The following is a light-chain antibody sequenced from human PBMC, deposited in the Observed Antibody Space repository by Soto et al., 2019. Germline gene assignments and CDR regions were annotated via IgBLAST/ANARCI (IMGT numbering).Light chain of an antibody. CDR3: QQYNNWPPWT. CDR1: QSVSNN. J-gene: IGKJ1*01. V-gene: IGKV3-15*01. CDR2: GAS. Sequence: DIVMTQSPPTLSVSPGERATLSCRASQSVSNNLAWYQQRPGQAPRLLLYGASTRATGIPARFSGSGSGTEFTLTISSLQSEDFAVYYCQQYNNWPPWTFGQGTKVEIK.